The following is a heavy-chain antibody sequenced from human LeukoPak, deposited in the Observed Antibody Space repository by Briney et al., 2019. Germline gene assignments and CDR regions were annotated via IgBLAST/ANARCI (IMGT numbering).Heavy chain of an antibody. Sequence: RGESLKISCKASGFTFNNYWIGWVRQVPGKGLEWMGTIYPGDSDTRYSPSLQGQVTISADMSTSTAYLQWTSLQASDTAIYYCAREIRLQQPFDSWGQGTLVTVFS. V-gene: IGHV5-51*01. CDR1: GFTFNNYW. D-gene: IGHD6-13*01. J-gene: IGHJ4*02. CDR3: AREIRLQQPFDS. CDR2: IYPGDSDT.